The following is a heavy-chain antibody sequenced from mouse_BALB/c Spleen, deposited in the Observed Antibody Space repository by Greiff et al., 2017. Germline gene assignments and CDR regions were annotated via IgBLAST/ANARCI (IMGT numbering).Heavy chain of an antibody. CDR1: GFTFSDYY. D-gene: IGHD2-1*01. V-gene: IGHV5-4*02. J-gene: IGHJ4*01. CDR2: ISDGGSYT. CDR3: ARDRGGNYVPYAMDY. Sequence: EVQRVESGGGLVKPGGSLKLSCAASGFTFSDYYMYWVRQTPEKRLEWVATISDGGSYTYYPDSVKGRFTISRDNAKNNLYLQMSSLKSEDTAMYYCARDRGGNYVPYAMDYWGQGTSVTVSS.